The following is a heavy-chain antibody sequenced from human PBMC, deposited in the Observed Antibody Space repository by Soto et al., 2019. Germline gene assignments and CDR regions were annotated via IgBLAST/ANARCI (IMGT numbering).Heavy chain of an antibody. D-gene: IGHD3-22*01. CDR1: GFTFSSYW. CDR2: IKQDGSEK. Sequence: GGSLRLSCAASGFTFSSYWMSWVRQAPGKGLEWVANIKQDGSEKYYVDSVKGRFTISRDNAKNSRYLQMNSLRAEDTAVYYCAREHYDSSGYYYLYRPFDYWGQGTLVTVSS. V-gene: IGHV3-7*04. J-gene: IGHJ4*02. CDR3: AREHYDSSGYYYLYRPFDY.